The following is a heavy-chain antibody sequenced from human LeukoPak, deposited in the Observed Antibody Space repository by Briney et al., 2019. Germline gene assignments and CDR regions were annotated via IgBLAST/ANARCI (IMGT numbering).Heavy chain of an antibody. D-gene: IGHD4-17*01. Sequence: ASVKVSCKASGGTFSSYAISWVRQAPGQGLEWMGRIIPILGIANYAQKFQGRVTITADKSTSTAYMELSSLRSEDTAVYYCARVSKDYGDYDAFDIWGQGTMVTVPS. J-gene: IGHJ3*02. CDR3: ARVSKDYGDYDAFDI. CDR2: IIPILGIA. CDR1: GGTFSSYA. V-gene: IGHV1-69*04.